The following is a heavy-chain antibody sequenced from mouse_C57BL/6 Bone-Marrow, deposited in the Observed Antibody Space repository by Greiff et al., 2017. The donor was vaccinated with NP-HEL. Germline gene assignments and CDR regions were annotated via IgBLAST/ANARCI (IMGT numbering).Heavy chain of an antibody. Sequence: EVHLVESGGGLVQPGGSLSLSCAASGFTFTDYYMSWVRQPPGKALEWLGFIRNKANGYTTEYSASVKGRFTISRDNSQSILYLQMNALRAEDSATYYCARYPPGIYYYGSSLTGPHFDYWGQGTTLTVSS. CDR2: IRNKANGYTT. V-gene: IGHV7-3*01. CDR3: ARYPPGIYYYGSSLTGPHFDY. CDR1: GFTFTDYY. J-gene: IGHJ2*01. D-gene: IGHD1-1*01.